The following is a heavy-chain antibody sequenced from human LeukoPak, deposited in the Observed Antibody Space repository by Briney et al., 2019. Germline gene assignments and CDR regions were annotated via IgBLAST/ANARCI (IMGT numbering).Heavy chain of an antibody. V-gene: IGHV4-30-4*01. Sequence: PSQTLSLTCTVSGGPISSGDYYWSWIRQPPGKGLEWIGYIYYSGSTYYNPSLKSRVTISVDTSKNQFSLKLSSVTAADTAVYYCAGAGYYDILTDLFHYYGMDVWGKGTTVTVSS. CDR2: IYYSGST. CDR1: GGPISSGDYY. J-gene: IGHJ6*04. D-gene: IGHD3-9*01. CDR3: AGAGYYDILTDLFHYYGMDV.